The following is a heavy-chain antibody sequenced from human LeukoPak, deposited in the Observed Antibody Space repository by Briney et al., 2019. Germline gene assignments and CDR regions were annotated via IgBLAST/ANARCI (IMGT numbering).Heavy chain of an antibody. D-gene: IGHD3-9*01. CDR3: AREGDILTGYSLYYYYYYMDV. V-gene: IGHV1-18*01. Sequence: GASVKVSCKASGYTFTSYGISWVRQAPGQGLEWMGWISAYNGNTNYAQKLQGRVTMTTDTSTSTAYMELRSLRSDDTAVYYCAREGDILTGYSLYYYYYYMDVWGKGTTVTVSS. CDR2: ISAYNGNT. CDR1: GYTFTSYG. J-gene: IGHJ6*03.